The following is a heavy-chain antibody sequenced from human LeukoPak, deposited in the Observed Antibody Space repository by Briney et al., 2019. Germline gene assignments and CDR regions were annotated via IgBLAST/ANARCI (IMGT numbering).Heavy chain of an antibody. CDR2: ISGSGGST. J-gene: IGHJ6*02. CDR1: GFTFSSYA. CDR3: AEDSDGMDV. Sequence: GGSLRLSCAAPGFTFSSYAMNRVRQVPGKGLEWVSTISGSGGSTYYADSVKGRFTISRDNSKNTLYLQMNSLRAEDTAVYYCAEDSDGMDVWGQGTTVTVSS. V-gene: IGHV3-23*01.